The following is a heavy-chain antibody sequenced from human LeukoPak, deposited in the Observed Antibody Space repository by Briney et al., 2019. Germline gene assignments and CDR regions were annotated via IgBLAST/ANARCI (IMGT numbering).Heavy chain of an antibody. V-gene: IGHV1-2*04. CDR3: ARETHYYYDSSGYMPAGY. CDR2: INPNSGGT. J-gene: IGHJ4*02. CDR1: GYTFTGYY. D-gene: IGHD3-22*01. Sequence: ASVKVSCKASGYTFTGYYMHWVRQAPGQGLEWMGWINPNSGGTNYAQKFQGWVTMTRDTSISTAYMELSRLRSDDTAVYYCARETHYYYDSSGYMPAGYWGQGTLVTVSS.